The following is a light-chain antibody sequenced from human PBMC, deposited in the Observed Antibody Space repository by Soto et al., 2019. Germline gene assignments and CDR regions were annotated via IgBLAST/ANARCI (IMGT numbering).Light chain of an antibody. CDR3: KQSYSTPRALT. CDR1: QSISSY. CDR2: AAS. V-gene: IGKV1-39*01. J-gene: IGKJ4*01. Sequence: DIQMTQSPSSLSASVGDRVTITFRASQSISSYLNLYQQKPGKAPKLLIYAASSLQSGVPSRFSGSGSGTDFTLTISSLQPEDFAIYYCKQSYSTPRALTFGGGTKVDIK.